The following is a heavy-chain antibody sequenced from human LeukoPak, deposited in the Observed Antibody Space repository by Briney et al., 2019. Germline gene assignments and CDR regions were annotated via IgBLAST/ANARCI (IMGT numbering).Heavy chain of an antibody. D-gene: IGHD3-22*01. CDR3: ARDYSMYYYDSSGYENWFDP. Sequence: ASVKVSCKASGYTFTGYYMHWVRQAPGQGLEWMGWINPNSGGTNYAQKFQGRVTMTRDTSISTAYMELSRLRSDDTAVYYCARDYSMYYYDSSGYENWFDPWGQGTLVTVSS. CDR2: INPNSGGT. V-gene: IGHV1-2*02. CDR1: GYTFTGYY. J-gene: IGHJ5*02.